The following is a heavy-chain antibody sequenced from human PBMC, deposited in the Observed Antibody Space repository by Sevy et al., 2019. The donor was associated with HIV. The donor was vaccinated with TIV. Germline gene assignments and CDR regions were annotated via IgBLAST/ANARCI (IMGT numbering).Heavy chain of an antibody. J-gene: IGHJ6*02. V-gene: IGHV3-23*01. CDR2: ISHSCGST. CDR1: GFTFSSYA. Sequence: GGSLRLSCAASGFTFSSYAMNWVRQAPGKGLEWVSAISHSCGSTYYADSVKGRFTISRDNSKNTLYLQMNSLRAEDTAVYYCAKGTLVVPAVIYYYYGMDVWGQGTTVTVSS. D-gene: IGHD2-2*02. CDR3: AKGTLVVPAVIYYYYGMDV.